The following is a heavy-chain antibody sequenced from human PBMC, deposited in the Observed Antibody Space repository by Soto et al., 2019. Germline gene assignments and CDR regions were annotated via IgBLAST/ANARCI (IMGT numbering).Heavy chain of an antibody. CDR2: INPNSGDT. D-gene: IGHD5-12*01. J-gene: IGHJ6*02. V-gene: IGHV1-2*02. CDR1: GYTFTGYY. Sequence: QVQLVQSGTEVKRPGDSVKVSCKASGYTFTGYYVHWVRQAPGQGLEWMGWINPNSGDTYLAQRFQGRVTMNRDTSIGTAYMELRGLTSDDTAAYYCAKGVAIVAAGTRVYLYNAMDVWGQGTTVTVSS. CDR3: AKGVAIVAAGTRVYLYNAMDV.